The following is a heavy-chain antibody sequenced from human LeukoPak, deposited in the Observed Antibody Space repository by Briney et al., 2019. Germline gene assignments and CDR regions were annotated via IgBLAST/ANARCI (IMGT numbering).Heavy chain of an antibody. CDR2: ISSSSSTI. CDR1: GFTFSSYS. Sequence: PGGSLRLSCAASGFTFSSYSMNWVRQAPGKGVEGVSYISSSSSTIYYADSVKGRITISRDNAKNSLYLHMNSLRAEDTAVYYCARGEDIVVVPAALAFDIWGQGTMVTVSS. CDR3: ARGEDIVVVPAALAFDI. D-gene: IGHD2-2*01. V-gene: IGHV3-48*04. J-gene: IGHJ3*02.